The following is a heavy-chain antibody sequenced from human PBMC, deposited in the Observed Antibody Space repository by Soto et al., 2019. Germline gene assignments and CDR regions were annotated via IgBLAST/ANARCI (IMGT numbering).Heavy chain of an antibody. Sequence: ASVKVSCKVSGYTLTELSMHWVRQAPGKGLEWMGGFDPEDGETIYAQKFQGRVTMTEDTSTDTAYMELSSVTAADTAVYYCARGVTIFGVVTYYYYMDVWGKGTTVTVSS. D-gene: IGHD3-3*01. CDR1: GYTLTELS. CDR2: FDPEDGET. CDR3: ARGVTIFGVVTYYYYMDV. J-gene: IGHJ6*03. V-gene: IGHV1-24*01.